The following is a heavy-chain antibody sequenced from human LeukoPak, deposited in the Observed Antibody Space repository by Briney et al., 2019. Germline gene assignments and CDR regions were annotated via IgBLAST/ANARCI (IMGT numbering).Heavy chain of an antibody. Sequence: ASVKVSCKASGYTFTCYYIHWVRQAPGQGLEWMGWINPNSGGTNYAQKFQGRVTMTRDTSINTAYMELSSLRSDDMAVYYCASQPYCSGDSCYLSESAFDTWGQGTMVTVSS. CDR2: INPNSGGT. CDR3: ASQPYCSGDSCYLSESAFDT. D-gene: IGHD2-15*01. CDR1: GYTFTCYY. J-gene: IGHJ3*02. V-gene: IGHV1-2*02.